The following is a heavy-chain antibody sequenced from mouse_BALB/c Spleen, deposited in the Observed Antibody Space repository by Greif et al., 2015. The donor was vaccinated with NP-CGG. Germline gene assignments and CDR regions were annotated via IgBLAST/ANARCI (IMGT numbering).Heavy chain of an antibody. CDR3: ARDGLGWSYFDY. V-gene: IGHV14-1*02. CDR1: GFNIKDYY. J-gene: IGHJ2*01. Sequence: EVQLQQSGAELVRPGALVKLSCKASGFNIKDYYMHWVKQRPEQGLEWIGWIDPENGNTIYDPKFQGKASITADTSSNTAYLQLSSLTSEDTAVYYCARDGLGWSYFDYWGQGTTLTVSS. CDR2: IDPENGNT. D-gene: IGHD2-10*02.